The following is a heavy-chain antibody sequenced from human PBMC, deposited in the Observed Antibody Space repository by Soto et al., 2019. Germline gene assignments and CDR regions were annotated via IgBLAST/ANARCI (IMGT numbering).Heavy chain of an antibody. CDR2: IWYDGSNK. V-gene: IGHV3-33*01. Sequence: GGSLRLSCAASGFTFSSYGMHWVRQAPGKGLEWVAVIWYDGSNKYYADSVKGRFTISRDNSKNTLYLQMNSLRAEDTAVYYCARGNPFPVAGTGYYFDYWGQGTLVTVSS. J-gene: IGHJ4*02. D-gene: IGHD6-19*01. CDR1: GFTFSSYG. CDR3: ARGNPFPVAGTGYYFDY.